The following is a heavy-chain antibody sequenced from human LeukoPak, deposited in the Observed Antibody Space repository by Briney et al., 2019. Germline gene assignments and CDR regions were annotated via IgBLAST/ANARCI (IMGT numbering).Heavy chain of an antibody. D-gene: IGHD4-11*01. V-gene: IGHV3-21*01. CDR1: GFTFSSYS. CDR3: ARYSNGFDY. J-gene: IGHJ4*02. Sequence: GGSLRLSCAASGFTFSSYSMNWVRQAPGKGLEWVSSISSSSSFTYSAESVKGRFTISRDNAKNSLYLQMSSLRVEDTAVYYCARYSNGFDYWGQGSLVTVSS. CDR2: ISSSSSFT.